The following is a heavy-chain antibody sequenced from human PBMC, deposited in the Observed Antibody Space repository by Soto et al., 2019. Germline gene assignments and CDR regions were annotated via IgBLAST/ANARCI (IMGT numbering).Heavy chain of an antibody. CDR3: ARGEGDTGELFDY. Sequence: PGGSLRLSCAASGFTFSSYAMHWVRQAPGKGLEWVAVISYDGSNKYYADSVKGRFTISRDNSKNTLYLQMNSLRAEDTAVYYCARGEGDTGELFDYRGQGNLVTVS. D-gene: IGHD5-18*01. CDR2: ISYDGSNK. J-gene: IGHJ4*01. CDR1: GFTFSSYA. V-gene: IGHV3-30-3*01.